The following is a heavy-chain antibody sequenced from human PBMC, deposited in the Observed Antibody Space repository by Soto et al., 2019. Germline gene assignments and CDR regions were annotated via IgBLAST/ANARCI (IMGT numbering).Heavy chain of an antibody. CDR1: GFSFSNFA. J-gene: IGHJ6*01. Sequence: EVQLLESGGGSVQPGGTLRLSCAASGFSFSNFAMSWVRHAPGKGLEWVSEITGSTWTTYSADSVKGRFIISRANSTNDLHLHMANLLADETAFYFWARGMSISPYFVDV. CDR2: ITGSTWTT. CDR3: ARGMSISPYFVDV. D-gene: IGHD3-3*02. V-gene: IGHV3-23*01.